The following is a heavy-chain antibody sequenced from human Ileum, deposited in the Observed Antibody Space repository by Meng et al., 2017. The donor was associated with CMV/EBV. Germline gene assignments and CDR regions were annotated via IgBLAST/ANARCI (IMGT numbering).Heavy chain of an antibody. D-gene: IGHD2-8*01. CDR2: IIPVPAMT. CDR1: GGTFSSYT. V-gene: IGHV1-69*02. CDR3: ASLMGKGMRDAF. Sequence: SVKVSCKASGGTFSSYTINWVRQAPGQGLEWMRRIIPVPAMTNYAQKFHDRLTITADKSTSTVYMELSSLRSDDTAVYYCASLMGKGMRDAFWGQGTLVTVSS. J-gene: IGHJ4*02.